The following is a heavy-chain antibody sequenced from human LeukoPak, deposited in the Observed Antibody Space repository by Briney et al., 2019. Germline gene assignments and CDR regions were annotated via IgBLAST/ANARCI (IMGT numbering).Heavy chain of an antibody. CDR3: ARLQHYYGSGSYYKMLDY. V-gene: IGHV5-51*01. CDR2: IYPGDSDT. J-gene: IGHJ4*02. D-gene: IGHD3-10*01. Sequence: GESLKIPCKGSGYSFTSYWIGWVRQMPGKGLECMGIIYPGDSDTRYSPSFKGQVTISADKSISTAYLQWSSLKASDTAMYYCARLQHYYGSGSYYKMLDYWGQGTLVTVSS. CDR1: GYSFTSYW.